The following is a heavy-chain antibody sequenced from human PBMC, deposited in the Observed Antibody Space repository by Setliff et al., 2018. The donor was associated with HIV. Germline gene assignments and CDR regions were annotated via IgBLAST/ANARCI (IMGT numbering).Heavy chain of an antibody. Sequence: GGSLRLSCAVSGFSFADYAMNWVRQVPGKGLEWVSGISWNSANMAYAGSVKGRFIISRENAKKSLYLQMNSLRAEDTAVYYWARVRDCGVVISGMDVWGKGTTVTVS. CDR2: ISWNSANM. V-gene: IGHV3-9*01. CDR3: ARVRDCGVVISGMDV. D-gene: IGHD3-3*01. J-gene: IGHJ6*03. CDR1: GFSFADYA.